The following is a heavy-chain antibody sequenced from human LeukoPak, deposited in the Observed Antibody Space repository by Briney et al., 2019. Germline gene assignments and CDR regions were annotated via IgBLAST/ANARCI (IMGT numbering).Heavy chain of an antibody. Sequence: GGSLRLSCAASGFTFSSYAMSWVRQAPGKGLEWVSAISGSGGSTYYADSVKGRFTIFRDNSKNTLYLQMNSLRAEDTAVYYCAKDFLFSEQWLVPVGDYWGQGTLVTVSS. CDR3: AKDFLFSEQWLVPVGDY. J-gene: IGHJ4*02. D-gene: IGHD6-19*01. CDR2: ISGSGGST. CDR1: GFTFSSYA. V-gene: IGHV3-23*01.